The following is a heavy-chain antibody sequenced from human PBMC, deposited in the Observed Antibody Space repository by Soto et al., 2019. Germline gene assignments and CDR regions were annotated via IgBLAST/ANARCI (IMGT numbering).Heavy chain of an antibody. CDR2: ISSNGGST. V-gene: IGHV3-64*01. CDR3: ATDLGTTMARH. CDR1: GFTFSSYA. J-gene: IGHJ4*02. Sequence: LRLSCAASGFTFSSYAMHWVRQAPGKGLEYVSAISSNGGSTYYANSVKGRFTISRDNSKNTLYLQMGSLRAEDMAVYYCATDLGTTMARHWGQVTLVTVSS. D-gene: IGHD1-1*01.